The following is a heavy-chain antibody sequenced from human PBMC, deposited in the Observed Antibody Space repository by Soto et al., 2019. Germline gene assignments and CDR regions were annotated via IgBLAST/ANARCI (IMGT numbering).Heavy chain of an antibody. Sequence: EVQLLESGGGLVQPGGSLRLSCAASGFTFSSYAMSWVRQAPGKGLEWVSAISGSGGSTYYADSVKGRFTISRDNSKNTLYLQMNSLRAEDTAVYYCAKAPYSSGWYYYGMDGWGQGTTVTVSS. CDR1: GFTFSSYA. J-gene: IGHJ6*02. CDR3: AKAPYSSGWYYYGMDG. D-gene: IGHD6-19*01. V-gene: IGHV3-23*01. CDR2: ISGSGGST.